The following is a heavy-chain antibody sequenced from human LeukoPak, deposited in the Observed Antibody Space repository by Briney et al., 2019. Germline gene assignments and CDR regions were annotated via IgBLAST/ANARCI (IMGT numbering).Heavy chain of an antibody. J-gene: IGHJ4*02. CDR1: GFTFSDFP. D-gene: IGHD5-18*01. V-gene: IGHV3-23*01. CDR2: IFPSSVEI. Sequence: PGGSLRLPCAASGFTFSDFPMIWVRQAPGKGLEWVSTIFPSSVEIHYADSVKGRFTISRDNSRSTLSLQMDSLRAEDTATYYCATYRQIQVPFEFWGQGTLVTVSS. CDR3: ATYRQIQVPFEF.